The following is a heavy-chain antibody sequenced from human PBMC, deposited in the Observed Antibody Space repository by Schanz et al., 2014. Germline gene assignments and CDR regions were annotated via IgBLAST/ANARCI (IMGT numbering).Heavy chain of an antibody. Sequence: EVQLVESGGGLVQPGGSLRLSCGGSGFTFSKYWMSWVRQAPGEGLEWVANIKQDGSEKYYVDAVKGRFTISRDNAKNSMYLHMKSLRGEDTAVYYCARDNYYGSGSCAYWGQGTLVTVSS. CDR1: GFTFSKYW. D-gene: IGHD3-10*01. J-gene: IGHJ4*02. V-gene: IGHV3-7*04. CDR2: IKQDGSEK. CDR3: ARDNYYGSGSCAY.